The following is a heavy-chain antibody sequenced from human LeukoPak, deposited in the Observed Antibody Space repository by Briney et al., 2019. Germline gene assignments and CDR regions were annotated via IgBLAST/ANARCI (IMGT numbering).Heavy chain of an antibody. CDR1: GFTFSSYS. V-gene: IGHV3-48*01. J-gene: IGHJ4*02. CDR2: IGSGGTTI. Sequence: PGGSLRLSCAASGFTFSSYSMNWVRQAPGKGLEWVSYIGSGGTTIYYADSVKGRFTISRDNANNSLYLQMNRLRAEDTAVYYCAKVGYNSGSSFDYWGQGTLVTVSS. CDR3: AKVGYNSGSSFDY. D-gene: IGHD3-10*01.